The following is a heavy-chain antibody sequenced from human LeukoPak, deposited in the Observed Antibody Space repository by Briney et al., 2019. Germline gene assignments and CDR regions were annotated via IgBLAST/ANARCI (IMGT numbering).Heavy chain of an antibody. CDR3: ARVACSSTGCWHYFDY. CDR1: IFSFSTFG. V-gene: IGHV3-30*02. J-gene: IGHJ4*02. D-gene: IGHD2-2*01. CDR2: IPYDGSDK. Sequence: GGSLRLSCAASIFSFSTFGFHWVRQAPGKGLEWVAFIPYDGSDKYYADSVKGRFTVSRDNSKNTLYLHMNSLRVEDTAVYYCARVACSSTGCWHYFDYWGQGTLVTVSS.